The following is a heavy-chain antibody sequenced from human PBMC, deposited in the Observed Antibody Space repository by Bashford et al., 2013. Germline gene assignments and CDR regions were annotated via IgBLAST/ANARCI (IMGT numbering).Heavy chain of an antibody. CDR1: GGSVSSYF. CDR2: VSYSGST. Sequence: SETLSLTCTVSGGSVSSYFWNWIRQPPGKGLEWIGYVSYSGSTKYNPSLKSRVTISVDTSKNQFSLKLSSVTAADTAVYYCARHENYGDYVDYWGQGTLVTVSS. CDR3: ARHENYGDYVDY. D-gene: IGHD4-17*01. V-gene: IGHV4-59*08. J-gene: IGHJ4*02.